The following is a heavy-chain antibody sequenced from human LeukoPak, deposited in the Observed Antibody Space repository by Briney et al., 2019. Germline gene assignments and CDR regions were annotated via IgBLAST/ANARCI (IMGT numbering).Heavy chain of an antibody. CDR2: ISDSGNT. V-gene: IGHV3-23*01. CDR3: AKAPVTTCRGAYCYPFDY. J-gene: IGHJ4*02. CDR1: GFSFSTYA. Sequence: GGSLRLSCAASGFSFSTYAMGWVRQAPGKGLEWVSAISDSGNTYHADSVKGRFTISRDSSKNTLFLQMNRLRPEDAAVYYCAKAPVTTCRGAYCYPFDYWGQGTLVTVSS. D-gene: IGHD2-21*01.